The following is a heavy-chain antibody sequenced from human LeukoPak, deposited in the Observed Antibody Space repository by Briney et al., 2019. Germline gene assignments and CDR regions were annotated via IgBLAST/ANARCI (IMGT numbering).Heavy chain of an antibody. Sequence: GGSLRLSCAASGFTFSGYAMHWVRQAPGKGLEYVSAISSNGGSTYYANSVKGRFTISRDNSKNTLYLQMGSLRAEDMAVYYCARVGYCGGDCYDYYFDYWGQGTLVTVSS. CDR1: GFTFSGYA. V-gene: IGHV3-64*01. J-gene: IGHJ4*02. CDR2: ISSNGGST. D-gene: IGHD2-21*02. CDR3: ARVGYCGGDCYDYYFDY.